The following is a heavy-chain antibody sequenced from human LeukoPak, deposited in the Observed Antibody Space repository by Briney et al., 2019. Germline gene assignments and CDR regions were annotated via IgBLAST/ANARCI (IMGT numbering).Heavy chain of an antibody. CDR2: ILSDGINK. D-gene: IGHD3-10*01. CDR1: GFTFSSYG. Sequence: GRSLSLSCAASGFTFSSYGMRWVRQAPGKGREWVAVILSDGINKYCGYFVKGRLTISRDNSKNTLYLQMICLRAEDTAVYYCAIAMVRRVPFAPEFDYWGQGTLVTVSS. J-gene: IGHJ4*02. V-gene: IGHV3-30*03. CDR3: AIAMVRRVPFAPEFDY.